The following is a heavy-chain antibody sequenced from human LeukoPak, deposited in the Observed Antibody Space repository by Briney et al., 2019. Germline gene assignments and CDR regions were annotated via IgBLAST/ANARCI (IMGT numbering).Heavy chain of an antibody. V-gene: IGHV4-4*09. J-gene: IGHJ6*03. CDR3: ARRQPQGYYYYMDV. CDR1: GGSISTYY. Sequence: SETLSLTCTVSGGSISTYYWSWIRQPPGKGLEWIGYIYTSGRTNSNPSLKSRVTISVDTSKNQFSLKLRSVTAADTAVYYCARRQPQGYYYYMDVWGKGTTVTVSS. CDR2: IYTSGRT. D-gene: IGHD3-22*01.